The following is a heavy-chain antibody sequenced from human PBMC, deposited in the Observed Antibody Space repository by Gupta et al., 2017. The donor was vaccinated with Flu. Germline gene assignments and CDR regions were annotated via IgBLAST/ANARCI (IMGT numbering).Heavy chain of an antibody. Sequence: FTFSTSAMSWVRQAPGKGLEWVSSISSDSVGRYYADSVKGRFTISRDNSDNTVYLQMTSLRVADTAVYFCAKFDSSAFPENWGQGTPVHVSS. J-gene: IGHJ4*02. CDR2: ISSDSVGR. V-gene: IGHV3-23*01. CDR3: AKFDSSAFPEN. D-gene: IGHD3-22*01. CDR1: FTFSTSA.